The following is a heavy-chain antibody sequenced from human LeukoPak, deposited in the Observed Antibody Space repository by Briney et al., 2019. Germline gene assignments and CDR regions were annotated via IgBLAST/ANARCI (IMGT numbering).Heavy chain of an antibody. CDR3: ARVFGYGDFWSGYFYYFDY. CDR2: ISAYNGNT. Sequence: ASVKVSCTASGYTFTSYGISWVRQAPGQGLEWMGWISAYNGNTNYAQKLQGRVTMTTDTSTSTAYMELRSLRSDDTAVYYCARVFGYGDFWSGYFYYFDYWGQGTLVTVSS. D-gene: IGHD3-3*01. CDR1: GYTFTSYG. V-gene: IGHV1-18*01. J-gene: IGHJ4*02.